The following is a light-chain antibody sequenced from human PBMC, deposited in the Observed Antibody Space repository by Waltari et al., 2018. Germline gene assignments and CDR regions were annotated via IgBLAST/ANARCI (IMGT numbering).Light chain of an antibody. J-gene: IGLJ3*02. Sequence: SYELTQPSSVSVSPGQTATLTCSGDVLPKKYARWFRQKPGQAPVLLIYKDTERPSGLPVRFSGSSSGTTVTLTISGAQVEDEADYYCYSATDNNLGVFGGGTKLTVL. CDR2: KDT. V-gene: IGLV3-27*01. CDR3: YSATDNNLGV. CDR1: VLPKKY.